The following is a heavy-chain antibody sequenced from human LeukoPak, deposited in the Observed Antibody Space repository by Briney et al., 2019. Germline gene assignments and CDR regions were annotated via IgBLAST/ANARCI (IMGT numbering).Heavy chain of an antibody. CDR1: RYTLTELS. CDR2: FDPKDGET. V-gene: IGHV1-24*01. CDR3: ATGLVKPNEPVILWFGRPRRGYFDS. J-gene: IGHJ4*02. Sequence: ASVKVSCKVSRYTLTELSMHWVRQAPGKGLEWMGGFDPKDGETIYAQKFQGRVIMTEDTSTDTAYMELSSLRSEDTAVYYCATGLVKPNEPVILWFGRPRRGYFDSWGQGTLVTVSS. D-gene: IGHD3-10*01.